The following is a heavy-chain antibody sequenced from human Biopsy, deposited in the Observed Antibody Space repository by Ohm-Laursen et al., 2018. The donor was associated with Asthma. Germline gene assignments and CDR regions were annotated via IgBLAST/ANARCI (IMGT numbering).Heavy chain of an antibody. CDR2: MYYGETT. CDR3: VRHQYSSSWSTFDY. V-gene: IGHV4-39*01. Sequence: PGTLSLTCTVSGASITSSAYYWGWIRQPPGKGLEWIGSMYYGETTYYSPSLKSRATISVDTSKNQLSLKMSSVTAADTAVYFCVRHQYSSSWSTFDYWGQGALVTVSS. D-gene: IGHD3-22*01. CDR1: GASITSSAYY. J-gene: IGHJ4*02.